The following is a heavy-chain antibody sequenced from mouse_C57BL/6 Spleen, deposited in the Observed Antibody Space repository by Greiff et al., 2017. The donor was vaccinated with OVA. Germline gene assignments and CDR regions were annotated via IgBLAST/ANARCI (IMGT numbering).Heavy chain of an antibody. CDR1: GYTFTSYW. CDR3: GYDWAY. V-gene: IGHV1-50*01. Sequence: QVQLQQPGAELVKPGASVKLSCKASGYTFTSYWMQWVKQRPGQGLEWIGEIDPSDSYTNYNQKFKGKATLTVDTSSSTAYMQLSSLTSEDSAVYYCGYDWAYWGQGTLVTVSA. D-gene: IGHD2-12*01. J-gene: IGHJ3*01. CDR2: IDPSDSYT.